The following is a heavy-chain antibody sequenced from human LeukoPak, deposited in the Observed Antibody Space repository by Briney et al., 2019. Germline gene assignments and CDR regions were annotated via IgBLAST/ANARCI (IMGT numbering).Heavy chain of an antibody. CDR2: IRGSSI. V-gene: IGHV3-48*03. D-gene: IGHD3-10*01. CDR1: GFTSSNYQ. CDR3: VRGGDAYASDWFDA. J-gene: IGHJ5*02. Sequence: GGSLRLSCAASGFTSSNYQMSWVRQAPGKEPQWVAGIRGSSIAYADSVKGRFIISRDNAKSSLYLQLNSLRDEDMAVYYCVRGGDAYASDWFDAWGQGTLVTVSS.